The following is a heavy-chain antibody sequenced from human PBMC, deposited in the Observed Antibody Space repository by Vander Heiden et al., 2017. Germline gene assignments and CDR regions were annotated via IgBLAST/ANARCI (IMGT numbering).Heavy chain of an antibody. CDR1: GFPFSRFW. CDR3: ARESAGERIAFDI. V-gene: IGHV3-74*03. J-gene: IGHJ3*02. CDR2: INSDGSSK. D-gene: IGHD6-13*01. Sequence: EVRLEESGGGLVQPGGSLRLSCSASGFPFSRFWMHWVRQAPGKGLVWGSRINSDGSSKMYADTVKGRFTISRDNAKNTVYLQMNSLRADDTAIYYCARESAGERIAFDIWGQGTMVTVSS.